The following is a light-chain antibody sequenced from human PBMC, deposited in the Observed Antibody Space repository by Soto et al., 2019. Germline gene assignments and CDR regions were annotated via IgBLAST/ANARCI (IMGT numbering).Light chain of an antibody. CDR3: QQYGSYPYT. CDR1: QSISSR. V-gene: IGKV1-5*03. J-gene: IGKJ2*01. Sequence: DIQLTQSPSTLSASVGDRATISCRASQSISSRLASYHQKPGTAPKLLIDKASRLLSGVPSRFSGSGSETEFTLTISSLQPDDFAIYYCQQYGSYPYTFGQGTKLEIK. CDR2: KAS.